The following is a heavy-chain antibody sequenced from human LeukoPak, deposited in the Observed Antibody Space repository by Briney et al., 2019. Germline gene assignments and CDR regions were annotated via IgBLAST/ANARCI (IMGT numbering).Heavy chain of an antibody. J-gene: IGHJ4*02. CDR2: IYYSGST. D-gene: IGHD3-22*01. CDR1: GGSISSFY. Sequence: SQTLSLTRTVSGGSISSFYWSWIRQPPGKGLEWIGYIYYSGSTNYNPSLRSRVNISVDTSKKQFSLKLSSVTAADTAFYYCARGIYSSGYYYYCDYWGQGTLVTVSS. CDR3: ARGIYSSGYYYYCDY. V-gene: IGHV4-59*01.